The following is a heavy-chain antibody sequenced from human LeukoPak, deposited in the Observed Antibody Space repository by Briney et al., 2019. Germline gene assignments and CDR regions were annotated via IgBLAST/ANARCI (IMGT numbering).Heavy chain of an antibody. CDR2: IYYSGSA. CDR1: GGSVSSGSYY. D-gene: IGHD5-18*01. V-gene: IGHV4-61*01. Sequence: SETLSLACTVSGGSVSSGSYYWSWIRQPPGKGLEWIGYIYYSGSANYNPSLKSRVTISVDTSKNQFSLKLSSVTAADTAVYYCARGGYSYAEPFDYWGQGTLVTVSS. CDR3: ARGGYSYAEPFDY. J-gene: IGHJ4*02.